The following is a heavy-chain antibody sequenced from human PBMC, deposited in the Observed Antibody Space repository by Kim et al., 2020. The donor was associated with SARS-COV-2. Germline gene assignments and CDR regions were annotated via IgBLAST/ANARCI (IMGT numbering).Heavy chain of an antibody. Sequence: KGRFTISRDDSNNTLYLQMNSLKTEDTAVYYCTTEGGDYYDSSGYPTDYWGQGTLVTVSS. D-gene: IGHD3-22*01. V-gene: IGHV3-15*01. J-gene: IGHJ4*02. CDR3: TTEGGDYYDSSGYPTDY.